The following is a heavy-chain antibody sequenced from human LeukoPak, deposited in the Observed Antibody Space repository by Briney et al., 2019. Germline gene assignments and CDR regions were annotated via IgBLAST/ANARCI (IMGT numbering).Heavy chain of an antibody. V-gene: IGHV1-2*02. CDR1: GYTLTGYY. Sequence: GASVKVSFKAAGYTLTGYYMHWVRQAPGQGLEWMGWINPNSDGTSYAQKFQGRVTMTRDTSISTAYMELSRLRSDDTAVYYCARGRCSSRSCYLFDYWGQGTLVTVSS. CDR2: INPNSDGT. D-gene: IGHD2-2*01. J-gene: IGHJ4*02. CDR3: ARGRCSSRSCYLFDY.